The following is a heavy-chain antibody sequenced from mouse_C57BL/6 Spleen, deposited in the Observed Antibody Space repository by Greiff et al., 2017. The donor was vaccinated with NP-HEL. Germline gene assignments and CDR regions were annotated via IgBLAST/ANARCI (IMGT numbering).Heavy chain of an antibody. CDR2: IRNKANNHAT. CDR1: GFTFSDAW. V-gene: IGHV6-6*01. CDR3: APAYYSNHYYAMDY. D-gene: IGHD2-5*01. Sequence: EVKVEESGGGLVQPGGSMKLSCAASGFTFSDAWMDWVRQSPEKGLEWVAEIRNKANNHATYYAESVKGRFTISRDDSKSSVYLQMNSLRAADTGIYYCAPAYYSNHYYAMDYWGQGTSVTVSS. J-gene: IGHJ4*01.